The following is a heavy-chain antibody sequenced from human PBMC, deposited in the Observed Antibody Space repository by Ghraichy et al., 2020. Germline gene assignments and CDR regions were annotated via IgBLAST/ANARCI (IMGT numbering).Heavy chain of an antibody. CDR2: IYYSGST. V-gene: IGHV4-59*01. Sequence: SETLSLTCTVSGGSISSYYWSWIRQPPGKGLEWIGYIYYSGSTNYNPSLKSRVTISVDTSKNQFSLKLSSVTAADTAVYYCARAFQQLGIDYWGQGTLVTVSS. J-gene: IGHJ4*01. D-gene: IGHD6-13*01. CDR3: ARAFQQLGIDY. CDR1: GGSISSYY.